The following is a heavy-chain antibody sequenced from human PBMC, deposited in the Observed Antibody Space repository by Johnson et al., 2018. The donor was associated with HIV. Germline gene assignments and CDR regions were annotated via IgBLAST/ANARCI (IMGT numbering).Heavy chain of an antibody. V-gene: IGHV3-30*18. CDR1: GLSFSNFG. CDR2: ISYDGSNK. CDR3: AKDLPRAMVRAIDAFDI. D-gene: IGHD3-10*01. Sequence: VQVVESGGGVVQPGKSLTLSCVVSGLSFSNFGIHWVRQAPGKGPEWVAVISYDGSNKYYADSVKGRFTISRDNSKNTLYLQMNSLRAEDTAVYYCAKDLPRAMVRAIDAFDIWGQGTMVTVSS. J-gene: IGHJ3*02.